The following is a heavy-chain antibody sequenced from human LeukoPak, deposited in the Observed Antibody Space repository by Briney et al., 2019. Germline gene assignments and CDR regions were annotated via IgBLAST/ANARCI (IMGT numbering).Heavy chain of an antibody. CDR3: ARGRRHCSGGSCYNFYDY. V-gene: IGHV4-59*01. Sequence: PSETLSLTCTVSGGSISSYYWSWIRQPPGKGLEWIGYIYYSGSTNYNPSLKSRVTISVDTSKNQFSLKLSSVTAADTAVYYCARGRRHCSGGSCYNFYDYWGQGTLVTVSS. CDR1: GGSISSYY. D-gene: IGHD2-15*01. CDR2: IYYSGST. J-gene: IGHJ4*02.